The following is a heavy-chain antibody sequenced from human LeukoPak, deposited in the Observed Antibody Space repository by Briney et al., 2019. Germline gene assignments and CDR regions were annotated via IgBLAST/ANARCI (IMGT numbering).Heavy chain of an antibody. Sequence: ASVKVSCKASGGTFSSYTISWVRQAPVQGLEWMGRIIPILGIANYAQKFQGRVTITADKSTSTAYMELSSLRSEDTAVYYCASCFWSGYKSSYYYGMDVWGQGTTVTVSS. CDR1: GGTFSSYT. CDR2: IIPILGIA. J-gene: IGHJ6*02. V-gene: IGHV1-69*02. CDR3: ASCFWSGYKSSYYYGMDV. D-gene: IGHD3-3*01.